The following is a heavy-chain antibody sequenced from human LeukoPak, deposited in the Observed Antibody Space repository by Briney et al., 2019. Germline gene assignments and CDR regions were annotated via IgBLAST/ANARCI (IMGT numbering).Heavy chain of an antibody. CDR1: GYTFTNND. CDR2: SIPIFGTA. D-gene: IGHD4-17*01. Sequence: SVKVSCKASGYTFTNNDIHWVRQAPGQGPEWMGGSIPIFGTANYAQKFQGRVTITTDESTSTAYMELSSLRSEDTAVYYCARDIGGSDYGDSRDAFDIWGQGTMVIVSS. CDR3: ARDIGGSDYGDSRDAFDI. J-gene: IGHJ3*02. V-gene: IGHV1-69*05.